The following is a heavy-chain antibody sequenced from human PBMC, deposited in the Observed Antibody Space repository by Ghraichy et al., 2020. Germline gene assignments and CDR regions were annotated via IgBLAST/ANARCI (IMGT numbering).Heavy chain of an antibody. CDR3: VRGPTSGMDV. CDR2: MSSNSDYI. V-gene: IGHV3-21*01. D-gene: IGHD1-26*01. CDR1: GFSFSGYT. J-gene: IGHJ6*02. Sequence: GESLRLSCEASGFSFSGYTMNWVRQAPGKGLEWVSSMSSNSDYIYYEDSVKSRFVISRDNAKNSLYLQMNSWRVEDTAVYFCVRGPTSGMDVWGQGITVTVSS.